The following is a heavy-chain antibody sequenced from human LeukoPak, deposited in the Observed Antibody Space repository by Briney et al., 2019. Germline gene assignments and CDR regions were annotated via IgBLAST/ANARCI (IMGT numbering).Heavy chain of an antibody. CDR2: ISETGGGT. CDR3: DASDF. J-gene: IGHJ4*02. Sequence: GGSLRLSCAASGFTFATYAMGSVRQSPGKGREWVSTISETGGGTHYANSVRGRFTISRDNSKNTLYLQMNNLRAEDTAIYYCDASDFWGQGTLVTVSS. CDR1: GFTFATYA. V-gene: IGHV3-23*01.